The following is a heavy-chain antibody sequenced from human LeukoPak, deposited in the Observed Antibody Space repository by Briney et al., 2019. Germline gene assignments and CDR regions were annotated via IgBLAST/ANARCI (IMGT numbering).Heavy chain of an antibody. CDR1: GGTFSSYA. J-gene: IGHJ4*02. Sequence: SCKASGGTFSSYAMGWVRQAPGKGLEWVSAISGTGNRTYYADSVKGRFTISRDNSKNTLYLQMNSLRAEDTAVYYCAKWGCSGGSCYPFDYWGQGTLVTVSS. V-gene: IGHV3-23*01. D-gene: IGHD2-15*01. CDR3: AKWGCSGGSCYPFDY. CDR2: ISGTGNRT.